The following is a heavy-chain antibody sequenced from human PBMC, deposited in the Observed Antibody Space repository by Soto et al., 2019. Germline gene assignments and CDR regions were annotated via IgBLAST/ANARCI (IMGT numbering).Heavy chain of an antibody. V-gene: IGHV4-59*01. CDR1: GGSISSYY. Sequence: SETLSLTCTVSGGSISSYYWSWIRQPPGKGLEWIGYIYYSGSTNYNPSLKSRVTISVDTSKNQFSLKLSSVTAADTAVYYCARVDTAMVLDYWGQGTLVTVSS. CDR2: IYYSGST. CDR3: ARVDTAMVLDY. D-gene: IGHD5-18*01. J-gene: IGHJ4*02.